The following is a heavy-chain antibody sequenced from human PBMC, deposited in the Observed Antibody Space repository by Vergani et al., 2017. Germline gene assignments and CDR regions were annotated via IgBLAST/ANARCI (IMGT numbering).Heavy chain of an antibody. J-gene: IGHJ3*02. CDR2: IKSRTDGGTT. CDR3: ATDTQQSSLAHCSVSRCYGDVFDT. V-gene: IGHV3-15*01. Sequence: EVQLVEPGGGLVKPGGSLRLSCAASGFTLINAWMTWVCQAPGKGLSWAGRIKSRTDGGTTYYAAPVKGKFTISSDDSRNTLYMQMNCLITEDTAVYYSATDTQQSSLAHCSVSRCYGDVFDTWGQGTVVTVSS. CDR1: GFTLINAW. D-gene: IGHD2-15*01.